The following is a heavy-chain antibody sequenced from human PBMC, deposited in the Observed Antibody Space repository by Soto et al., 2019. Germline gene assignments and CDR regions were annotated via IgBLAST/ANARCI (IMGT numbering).Heavy chain of an antibody. D-gene: IGHD6-13*01. Sequence: QVQLVQSGAEVKKPGASVKVSCKASGYSFIKYTIHWVRQAPGQRLEWMGWINGGDGDMKFSQKFQGRVTLTRDTTASTTYMELSSLGSEATALYYWARVRAIAVGGLTGFDAWGQGTLVTGSS. CDR2: INGGDGDM. V-gene: IGHV1-3*01. CDR3: ARVRAIAVGGLTGFDA. CDR1: GYSFIKYT. J-gene: IGHJ5*02.